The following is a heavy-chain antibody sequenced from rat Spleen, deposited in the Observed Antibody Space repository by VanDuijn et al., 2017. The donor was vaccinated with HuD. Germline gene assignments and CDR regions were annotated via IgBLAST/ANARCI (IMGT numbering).Heavy chain of an antibody. CDR1: GFSLTSYS. V-gene: IGHV2-45*01. D-gene: IGHD1-2*01. J-gene: IGHJ2*01. Sequence: QVQLMESGPGLVQPSETLSLTCTVSGFSLTSYSVHWVRQPPGKGREWMGVMWRSGSTEYNSALKSRLSISRETSKSQVFLKMSSLQTEDTATYYCARDTYSSVDYWGQGVMVTVSS. CDR2: MWRSGST. CDR3: ARDTYSSVDY.